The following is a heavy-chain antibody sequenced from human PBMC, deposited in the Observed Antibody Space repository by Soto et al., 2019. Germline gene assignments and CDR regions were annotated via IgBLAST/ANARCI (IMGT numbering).Heavy chain of an antibody. CDR1: GFTFSSYG. CDR3: ARGHGVVTTRGWFDP. Sequence: QVQLVESGGGVVQPGRSLRLSCAASGFTFSSYGIHWVRQAPGKGLEWVAVIYYDGSNKYYADSVKGRFTISRDNSKNTLYLQMTSLRADDTAVYYCARGHGVVTTRGWFDPWGQGTLVTVSS. V-gene: IGHV3-33*01. CDR2: IYYDGSNK. J-gene: IGHJ5*02. D-gene: IGHD3-3*01.